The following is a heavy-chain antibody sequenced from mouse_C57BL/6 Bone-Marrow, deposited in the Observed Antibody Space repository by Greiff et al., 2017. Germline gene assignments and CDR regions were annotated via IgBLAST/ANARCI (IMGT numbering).Heavy chain of an antibody. CDR1: GSTFTSYG. V-gene: IGHV1-81*01. D-gene: IGHD2-4*01. J-gene: IGHJ2*01. Sequence: QVQLQQSGAELARPGASVKLSCKASGSTFTSYGISWVKQRTGQGLEWLGEIYPRSGNNYYNEKFKGKATLTADKSSSTAYMALRSLTSEDSAVYFCASGITRRYFDYWGQGTTLTVSS. CDR2: IYPRSGNN. CDR3: ASGITRRYFDY.